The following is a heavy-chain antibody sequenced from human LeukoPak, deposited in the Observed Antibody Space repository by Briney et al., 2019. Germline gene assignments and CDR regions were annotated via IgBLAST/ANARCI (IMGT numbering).Heavy chain of an antibody. D-gene: IGHD3-10*01. V-gene: IGHV1-2*02. Sequence: GASVKVSCKASGYIFTGYYMHWVRQAPGQGLEWMGWINPNSGGTNYAQKFQGRVTMTRDTSISTAYMELSRLRSDDTAVYYCASGGSGSKYYYYMDVWGKGTTVTISS. CDR3: ASGGSGSKYYYYMDV. CDR2: INPNSGGT. CDR1: GYIFTGYY. J-gene: IGHJ6*03.